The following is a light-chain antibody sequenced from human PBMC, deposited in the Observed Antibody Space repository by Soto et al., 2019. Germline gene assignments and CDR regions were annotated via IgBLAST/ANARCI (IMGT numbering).Light chain of an antibody. CDR2: KVS. CDR1: QILVHSDGIAY. V-gene: IGKV2-30*02. J-gene: IGKJ5*01. CDR3: MQGTHWPIT. Sequence: DGVMTQSPLALAVTLGHPASISFRSNQILVHSDGIAYFSWFQQRPGRSPRRLIYKVSNRDSGVPARFSGSGSGTDLALKISRVEAEDVGVYYCMQGTHWPITFGQGTRLEI.